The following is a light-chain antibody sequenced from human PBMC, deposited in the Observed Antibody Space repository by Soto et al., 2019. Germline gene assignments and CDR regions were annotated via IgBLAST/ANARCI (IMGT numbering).Light chain of an antibody. CDR2: DVT. CDR1: SSDIGVSRS. CDR3: CSYEGRVF. V-gene: IGLV2-11*01. J-gene: IGLJ1*01. Sequence: QSALTQPRSVSGSPGQSVTISCTGTSSDIGVSRSVSWYQQHPGKAPKLIISDVTKRPSGVPYRFSGSKSGNTASLTISGLQADDEADYYCCSYEGRVFFGTGTKLTVL.